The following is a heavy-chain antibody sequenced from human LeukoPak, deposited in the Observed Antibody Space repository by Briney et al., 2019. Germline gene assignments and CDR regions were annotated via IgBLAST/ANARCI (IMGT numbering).Heavy chain of an antibody. D-gene: IGHD6-13*01. Sequence: SVKVSCKASGGTFSSYAISWVRQASGQGLEWMGRIIPIFGTANYAQKFQGRVTITTDESTSTAYMELSSLRSEDTAVYYCARDLGAAAGTGGYYYYMDVWGKGTTVTVSS. J-gene: IGHJ6*03. V-gene: IGHV1-69*05. CDR2: IIPIFGTA. CDR3: ARDLGAAAGTGGYYYYMDV. CDR1: GGTFSSYA.